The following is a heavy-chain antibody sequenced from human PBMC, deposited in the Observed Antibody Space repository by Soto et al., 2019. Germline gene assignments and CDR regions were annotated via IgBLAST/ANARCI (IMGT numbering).Heavy chain of an antibody. CDR1: GFIFSDYY. J-gene: IGHJ4*02. Sequence: PGGSLRLSCAGSGFIFSDYYMSWIRQAPGRGLEFISYISSAGGTTSYAESVKGRFTISRDNTKKSLYLQMNSLRADDTAVYFCAKDRGGRLVGAADYWGQGTLVTVSS. D-gene: IGHD1-26*01. CDR2: ISSAGGTT. V-gene: IGHV3-11*01. CDR3: AKDRGGRLVGAADY.